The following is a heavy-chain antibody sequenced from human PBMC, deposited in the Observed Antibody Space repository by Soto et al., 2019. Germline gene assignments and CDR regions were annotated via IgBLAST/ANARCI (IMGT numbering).Heavy chain of an antibody. V-gene: IGHV3-9*01. D-gene: IGHD3-9*01. CDR1: GFSFDDYG. J-gene: IGHJ4*02. CDR3: AKDNDWDRYCAFDY. CDR2: ISWNSGDI. Sequence: EVQLVESGGGSVQPGRSLRLSCAASGFSFDDYGMHWVRQGPGKGLEWVSGISWNSGDIYYADSVKGRFTISRDNAKRSLYLQMSSLRTEATALYCGAKDNDWDRYCAFDYWGQGILVTVSS.